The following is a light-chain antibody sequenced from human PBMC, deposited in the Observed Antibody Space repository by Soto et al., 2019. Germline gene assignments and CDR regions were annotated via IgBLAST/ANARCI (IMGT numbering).Light chain of an antibody. J-gene: IGKJ1*01. CDR3: QPSFSTPLT. CDR1: QRINSY. V-gene: IGKV1-39*01. Sequence: DIQMTQSPSSQSASVGDRVTITCRASQRINSYLNWYQQKPGTAPKLLIYAASSLQSGFPSRFSGSGSETDFTLTITSLQADEVATFYCQPSFSTPLTFGQGTRVEI. CDR2: AAS.